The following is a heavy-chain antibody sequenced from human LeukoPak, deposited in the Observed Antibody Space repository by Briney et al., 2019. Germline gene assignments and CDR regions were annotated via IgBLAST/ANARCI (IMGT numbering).Heavy chain of an antibody. Sequence: TQTLSLTCSVSGGSFSIGGYSWTWIRQLPGRGLEWIGYIYYSGNTYYNLSLKSRVTISVDTSKNQFSLKLSSVTAADTAVYYCARGVELTTTVTSYSFDYWGQGTLVTVSS. J-gene: IGHJ4*02. CDR1: GGSFSIGGYS. CDR2: IYYSGNT. D-gene: IGHD4-17*01. CDR3: ARGVELTTTVTSYSFDY. V-gene: IGHV4-31*03.